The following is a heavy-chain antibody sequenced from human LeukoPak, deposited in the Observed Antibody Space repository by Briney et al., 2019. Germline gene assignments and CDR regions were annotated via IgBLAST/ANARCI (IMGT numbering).Heavy chain of an antibody. V-gene: IGHV3-66*01. CDR1: GFTFSSYA. CDR3: ARDAISGSYGMDV. D-gene: IGHD3-10*01. Sequence: GGSLRLSCAASGFTFSSYAMSWVRHAPGKGLEWVSVIYSGGSTYYADSVKGRFTISRDNSKNTLYLQMNSLKAEDTAVYYCARDAISGSYGMDVWGQGTTVTVSS. CDR2: IYSGGST. J-gene: IGHJ6*02.